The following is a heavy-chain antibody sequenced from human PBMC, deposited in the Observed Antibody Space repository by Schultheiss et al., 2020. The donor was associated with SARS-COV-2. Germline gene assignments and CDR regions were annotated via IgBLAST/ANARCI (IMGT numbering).Heavy chain of an antibody. Sequence: GGSLRLSCAASGFTFSSYAMSWVRQAPGKGLEWVSVIYSGGSTYYADSVKGRFTISRHNSKNTLYLQMNSLRAEDTAVYYCARVLKGAFDIWGQGTMVTVSS. CDR1: GFTFSSYA. J-gene: IGHJ3*02. V-gene: IGHV3-66*01. CDR2: IYSGGST. D-gene: IGHD2-15*01. CDR3: ARVLKGAFDI.